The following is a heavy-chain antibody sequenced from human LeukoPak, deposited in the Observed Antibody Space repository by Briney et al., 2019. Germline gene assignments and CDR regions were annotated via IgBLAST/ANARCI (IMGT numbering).Heavy chain of an antibody. V-gene: IGHV4-39*01. D-gene: IGHD6-19*01. CDR2: IHHSGNT. J-gene: IGHJ5*02. CDR3: VIAVAGTDWFDP. CDR1: GGSISSSDHY. Sequence: SETLSLTCSVSGGSISSSDHYWGWIRQPPGKGLEWIGSIHHSGNTYYNPSLKSRVTMSVDTSKTQFSLKLSSVTAADTAVYYCVIAVAGTDWFDPWGQGTLVTVSS.